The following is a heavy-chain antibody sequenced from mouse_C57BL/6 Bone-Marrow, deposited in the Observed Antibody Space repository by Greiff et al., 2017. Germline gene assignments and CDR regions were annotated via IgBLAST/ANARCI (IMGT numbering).Heavy chain of an antibody. D-gene: IGHD1-1*01. J-gene: IGHJ1*03. V-gene: IGHV5-6*01. CDR2: ISSGGSYT. CDR3: ARHGDYYGSSYWYFDV. Sequence: EVHLVESGGDLVKPGGSLKLSCAASGFTFSSYGMSWVRQTPDKSLEWVATISSGGSYTYYPDSVKGRFTISRDNAKNTLYLQMSSLKSEDTAMYYCARHGDYYGSSYWYFDVWGTGTTVTVSS. CDR1: GFTFSSYG.